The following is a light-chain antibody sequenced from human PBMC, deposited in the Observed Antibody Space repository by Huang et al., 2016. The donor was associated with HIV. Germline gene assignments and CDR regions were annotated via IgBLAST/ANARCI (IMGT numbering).Light chain of an antibody. CDR3: QQYNNWPPAT. CDR2: GAS. Sequence: EIVMTQSPATLSVSPGERVTLSCRASQSVSSNLAWYQQKPGQAPRRLIYGASTRATGIPARFSGSGSGTEFTLTISSLQSEDFAVYYCQQYNNWPPATFGPGTKVDIK. J-gene: IGKJ3*01. V-gene: IGKV3-15*01. CDR1: QSVSSN.